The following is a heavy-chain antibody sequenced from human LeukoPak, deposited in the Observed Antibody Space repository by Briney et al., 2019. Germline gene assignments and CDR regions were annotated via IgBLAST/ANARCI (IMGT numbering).Heavy chain of an antibody. Sequence: GSLKISCKGIGYSFTSYWIGWVRQMPGKGLEWMGVIFPGDSRTRYNPSFQGQVTISVDKSISTAYLQWVSLKASDTAMYYCACRDLTSTWSYPWGQGTLVTVSS. CDR1: GYSFTSYW. V-gene: IGHV5-51*01. D-gene: IGHD2-2*01. J-gene: IGHJ5*02. CDR2: IFPGDSRT. CDR3: ACRDLTSTWSYP.